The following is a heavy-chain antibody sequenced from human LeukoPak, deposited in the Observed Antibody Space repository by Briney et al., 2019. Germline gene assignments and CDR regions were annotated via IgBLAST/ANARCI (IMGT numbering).Heavy chain of an antibody. CDR1: GWSFSGYY. CDR2: INHSGST. J-gene: IGHJ6*02. V-gene: IGHV4-34*01. Sequence: PSETLSLTCAVYGWSFSGYYWSWIRQPPGKGLEWIGEINHSGSTNYNPSLKSRVTISVDTSKNQFSLKLSSVTAADTAVYYCASRRYCSSTSCPTPPRYYYYGMDVWGQGTTVTVSS. D-gene: IGHD2-2*01. CDR3: ASRRYCSSTSCPTPPRYYYYGMDV.